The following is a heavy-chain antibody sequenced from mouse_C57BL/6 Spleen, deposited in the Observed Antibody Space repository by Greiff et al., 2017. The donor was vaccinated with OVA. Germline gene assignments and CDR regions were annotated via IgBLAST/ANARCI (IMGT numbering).Heavy chain of an antibody. D-gene: IGHD3-3*01. CDR3: ARRGDLGDLAFAY. Sequence: EVKLQESGPELVKPGASVKISCKASGYSFTDYNMNWVKQSNGKSLEWIGVINPNYGTTSYNQKFKGKATLTVDQSSSTAYMQLNSLTSEDSAVYYCARRGDLGDLAFAYWGQGTLVTVSA. CDR2: INPNYGTT. CDR1: GYSFTDYN. J-gene: IGHJ3*01. V-gene: IGHV1-39*01.